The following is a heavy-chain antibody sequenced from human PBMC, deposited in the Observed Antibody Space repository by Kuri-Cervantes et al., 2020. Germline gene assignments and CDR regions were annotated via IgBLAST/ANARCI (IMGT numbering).Heavy chain of an antibody. CDR3: ARDPRGYCSSTSCN. J-gene: IGHJ4*02. CDR1: GGSFSGYY. V-gene: IGHV4-34*01. CDR2: IYHRGRT. Sequence: SEILSLTCAVYGGSFSGYYWRWIRQPPGKGLEWIGEIYHRGRTNYNPSLKSRVTISVDKSKNQFSLKLSSVTAADTAVYYCARDPRGYCSSTSCNWGQGTLVTVSS. D-gene: IGHD2-2*01.